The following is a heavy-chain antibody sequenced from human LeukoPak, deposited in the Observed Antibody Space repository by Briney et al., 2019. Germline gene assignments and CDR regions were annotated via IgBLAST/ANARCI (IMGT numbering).Heavy chain of an antibody. J-gene: IGHJ4*02. Sequence: GRSLRLSCAASGFTFSSYAMSSVRQAPGKGLEWVSAISGSGGSTYYADSVKGRFTISRDNSKNTLYLQLNSLRAEDTAVYYCAKDWRYSYGYRGNYFDYWGQGTLVTVSS. CDR1: GFTFSSYA. V-gene: IGHV3-23*01. CDR3: AKDWRYSYGYRGNYFDY. D-gene: IGHD5-18*01. CDR2: ISGSGGST.